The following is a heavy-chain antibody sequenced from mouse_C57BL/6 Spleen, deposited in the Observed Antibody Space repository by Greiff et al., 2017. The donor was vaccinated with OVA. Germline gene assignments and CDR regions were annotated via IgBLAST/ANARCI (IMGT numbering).Heavy chain of an antibody. Sequence: QVQLQQPGAELVMPGASVKLSCKASGYTFTSYWMHWVKQRPGQGLEWIGEIDPSDSYTNYNQKFKGKSTLTVDKSSSTAYMQLSSLTSEDSAVDYCARSSTTVVGDYWGQGTTLTVSS. CDR3: ARSSTTVVGDY. D-gene: IGHD1-1*01. V-gene: IGHV1-69*01. CDR1: GYTFTSYW. CDR2: IDPSDSYT. J-gene: IGHJ2*01.